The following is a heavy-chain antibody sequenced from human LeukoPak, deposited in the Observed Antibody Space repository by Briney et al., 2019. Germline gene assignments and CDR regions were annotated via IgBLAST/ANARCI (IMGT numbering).Heavy chain of an antibody. CDR3: ARDHYRYST. CDR1: GFTFSTYA. J-gene: IGHJ5*02. Sequence: GGSLRLSCAASGFTFSTYAMSWVRQAPGKGLEWVSVIYSGGSTYYADSVKGRFTISRDNSKNTLYLQMNSLRAEDTAVYYCARDHYRYSTWGQGTLVTVSS. CDR2: IYSGGST. V-gene: IGHV3-66*01. D-gene: IGHD6-13*01.